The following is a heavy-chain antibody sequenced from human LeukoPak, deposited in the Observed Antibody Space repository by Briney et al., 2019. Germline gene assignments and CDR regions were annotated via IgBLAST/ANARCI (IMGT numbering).Heavy chain of an antibody. J-gene: IGHJ6*03. CDR1: GGSISGYI. Sequence: SETLSLTCTEPGGSISGYIWSWIRQPPGKGPEWIGYIYITGTANYTPPLSSRVTISADTTKNQLSLNLRFVTATDTAVYHCARHNPPPTGFCSGASCFMSGSQYFYMGVWGKGTSVTVS. V-gene: IGHV4-4*09. CDR2: IYITGTA. CDR3: ARHNPPPTGFCSGASCFMSGSQYFYMGV. D-gene: IGHD2-8*02.